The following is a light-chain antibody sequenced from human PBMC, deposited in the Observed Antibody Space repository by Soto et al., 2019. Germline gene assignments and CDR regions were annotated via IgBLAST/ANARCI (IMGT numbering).Light chain of an antibody. V-gene: IGKV3-20*01. J-gene: IGKJ1*01. CDR3: QQYGSSLWT. CDR2: GAS. Sequence: EIVLTQSPATLSFSPVERSTLSCGASQSVSSSYLAWYQQKPGQAPRLLIYGASSRATGIPDRFSGSGSGTDFTLTISRLEPEDFAVYYCQQYGSSLWTFGQGTKVDIK. CDR1: QSVSSSY.